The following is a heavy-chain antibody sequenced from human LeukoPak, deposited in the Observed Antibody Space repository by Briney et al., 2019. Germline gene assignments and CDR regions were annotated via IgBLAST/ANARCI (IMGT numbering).Heavy chain of an antibody. CDR2: ISSSSSYI. D-gene: IGHD2-2*02. J-gene: IGHJ5*02. V-gene: IGHV3-21*01. Sequence: GGSLRLSCAASGFTFSSYSMNWVRQAPGKGLEWVSSISSSSSYIYYVDSVKGRFTISRDNAKNSLYLQMNSLRAEDTAVYYCAGDLVVPAAIWPVERLFAPWGQGTLVTVSS. CDR3: AGDLVVPAAIWPVERLFAP. CDR1: GFTFSSYS.